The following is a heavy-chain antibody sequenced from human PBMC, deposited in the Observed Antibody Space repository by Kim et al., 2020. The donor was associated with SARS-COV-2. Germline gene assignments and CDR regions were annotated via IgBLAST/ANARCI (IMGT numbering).Heavy chain of an antibody. D-gene: IGHD2-21*02. Sequence: ADAVKGRSTISRDNSKDTLYLQMNSLRAEDTAVYYCAKYPSVTASGSFDYWGQGTLVTVSS. J-gene: IGHJ4*02. CDR3: AKYPSVTASGSFDY. V-gene: IGHV3-23*01.